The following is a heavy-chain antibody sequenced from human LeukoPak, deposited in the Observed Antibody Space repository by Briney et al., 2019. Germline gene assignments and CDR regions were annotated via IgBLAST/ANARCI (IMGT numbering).Heavy chain of an antibody. V-gene: IGHV3-7*01. Sequence: GGSLRLSCVASGISISNYWMTWVRQAPGKGLEWVANIKQDGSEKNYVDSVKSRFTSSRDNVKSSLYLQMNRLRVEDTAVYYCARGYWNFGLWGRGTQVTVSS. CDR2: IKQDGSEK. CDR3: ARGYWNFGL. CDR1: GISISNYW. J-gene: IGHJ2*01.